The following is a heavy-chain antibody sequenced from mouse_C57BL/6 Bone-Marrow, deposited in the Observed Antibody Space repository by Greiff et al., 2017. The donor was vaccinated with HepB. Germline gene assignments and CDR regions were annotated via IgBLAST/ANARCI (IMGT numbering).Heavy chain of an antibody. CDR3: TRRGYTAWFAY. V-gene: IGHV1-15*01. J-gene: IGHJ3*01. CDR1: GYTFTDYE. D-gene: IGHD5-1-1*01. CDR2: IDPETGGT. Sequence: QVQLQQSGAELVRPGASVTLSCKASGYTFTDYEMHWVKQTPVHGLEWIGAIDPETGGTAYNQKFKGKAILTADKSSSTAYMELRSLTSEDSAVYYCTRRGYTAWFAYWCQGTLVTVSA.